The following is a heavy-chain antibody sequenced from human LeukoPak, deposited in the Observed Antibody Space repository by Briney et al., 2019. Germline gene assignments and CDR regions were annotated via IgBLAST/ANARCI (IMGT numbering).Heavy chain of an antibody. J-gene: IGHJ3*02. CDR3: ARGGTPGAFDI. CDR1: GGSISSYY. D-gene: IGHD2-15*01. V-gene: IGHV4-59*08. Sequence: SETLSLTCTVSGGSISSYYWSWIRQPPGKGLEWIGYIYYSGSTNYNPSLKSRVTISVDTSKNQFSLKLSSVTAADTAVYHCARGGTPGAFDIWGQGTMVTVSS. CDR2: IYYSGST.